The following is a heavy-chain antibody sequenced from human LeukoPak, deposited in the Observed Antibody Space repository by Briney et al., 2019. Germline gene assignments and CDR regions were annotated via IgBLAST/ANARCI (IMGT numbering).Heavy chain of an antibody. V-gene: IGHV1-18*01. Sequence: ASVKVSCKASGYTFTSYGISWVRQAPGQGLEWMGWISAYNGNTNYAQKFQGRVTMTRNTSISTAYMELSSLRSEDTAVYYCARGRGGDLGNWGQGTLVTVSS. CDR2: ISAYNGNT. CDR3: ARGRGGDLGN. J-gene: IGHJ4*02. D-gene: IGHD2-21*01. CDR1: GYTFTSYG.